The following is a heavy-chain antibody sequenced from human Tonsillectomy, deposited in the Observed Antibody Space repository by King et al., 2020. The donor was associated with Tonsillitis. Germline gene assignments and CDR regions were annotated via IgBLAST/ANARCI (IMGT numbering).Heavy chain of an antibody. V-gene: IGHV3-49*03. CDR3: WRYYDSSGYPQYDY. Sequence: VQLVESGGGLVQPGRSLRLSCTASGFTFGDYAMSWFRQAPGKGLEWVGFIRSKAYGGTTEYAPSVKGRLTISRDDSKSIAYLQMNSLKTEDTAVYYCWRYYDSSGYPQYDYWGQGTLVTVSS. CDR2: IRSKAYGGTT. J-gene: IGHJ4*02. D-gene: IGHD3-22*01. CDR1: GFTFGDYA.